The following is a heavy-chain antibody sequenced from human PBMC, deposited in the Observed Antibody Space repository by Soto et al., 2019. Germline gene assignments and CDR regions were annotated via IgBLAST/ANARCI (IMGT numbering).Heavy chain of an antibody. CDR1: GGSISSSSYY. CDR3: ARHVLDCSGGSCYDNWFDP. CDR2: IYYSGST. J-gene: IGHJ5*02. V-gene: IGHV4-39*01. Sequence: LQLQESGPGLVKPSETLSLTCTVSGGSISSSSYYWGWIRQPPGKGLEWIGSIYYSGSTYYNPSLKSRVTISVDTSKNQFSLKLSSVTAADTAVYYCARHVLDCSGGSCYDNWFDPWGQGTLVTVSS. D-gene: IGHD2-15*01.